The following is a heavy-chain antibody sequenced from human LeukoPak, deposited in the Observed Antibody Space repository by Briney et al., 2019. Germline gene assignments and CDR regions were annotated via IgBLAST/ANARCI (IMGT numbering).Heavy chain of an antibody. CDR2: IIPIFGTA. CDR1: GGTFSSYA. V-gene: IGHV1-69*05. J-gene: IGHJ4*02. D-gene: IGHD3-9*01. CDR3: ARQDYDILTWYYFDY. Sequence: GASAKVSCKASGGTFSSYAISWVRQAPGQGLEWMGGIIPIFGTANYAQKFQVRVTITTDESTSTAYMELSSLRSEDTAVHYCARQDYDILTWYYFDYWGQGTLVTVSS.